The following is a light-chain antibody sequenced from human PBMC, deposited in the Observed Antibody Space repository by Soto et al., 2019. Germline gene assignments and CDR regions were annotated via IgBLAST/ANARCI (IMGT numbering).Light chain of an antibody. J-gene: IGKJ1*01. CDR1: QSISSW. V-gene: IGKV1-5*03. CDR2: KAS. Sequence: DIQMTQSPSTLSASVGDRVTITCRASQSISSWLAWYQQKPGKAPKGLIYKASTLESGAPSRFSGSGSGTEFALTISSLQPADFATYYCQQYETYSWTFGQGTKVDIK. CDR3: QQYETYSWT.